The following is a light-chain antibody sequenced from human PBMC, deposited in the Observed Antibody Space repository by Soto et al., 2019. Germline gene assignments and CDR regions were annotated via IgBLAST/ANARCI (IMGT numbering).Light chain of an antibody. CDR3: QVWDSSSDRDVV. CDR2: YDS. CDR1: NIGSKS. V-gene: IGLV3-21*04. J-gene: IGLJ2*01. Sequence: SNELTQPPSVSVAPGKTARITCGGNNIGSKSVHWYQQKPGQAPVLVIYYDSDRPSGIPERFSGSNSGNTATLTISRVEAGDEADYYCQVWDSSSDRDVVFGGGTKLTVL.